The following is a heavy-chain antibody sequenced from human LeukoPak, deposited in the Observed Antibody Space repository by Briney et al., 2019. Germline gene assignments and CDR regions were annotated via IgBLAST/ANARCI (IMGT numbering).Heavy chain of an antibody. D-gene: IGHD1-26*01. CDR2: ISSSGGST. Sequence: QTGGSLRLSCAASGFTFSSYSMNWVRQAPGKGLEWVSGISSSGGSTVYIDSVKGRFTISRDSSKNTLYLQMNSLRAEDTAVYYCARDRPDPKGGSGSYYHDYWGQGTLVTVSS. CDR3: ARDRPDPKGGSGSYYHDY. CDR1: GFTFSSYS. J-gene: IGHJ4*02. V-gene: IGHV3-23*01.